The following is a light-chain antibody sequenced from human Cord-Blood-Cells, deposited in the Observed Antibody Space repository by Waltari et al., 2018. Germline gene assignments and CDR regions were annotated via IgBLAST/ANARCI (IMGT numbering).Light chain of an antibody. CDR3: QQSYSTLFT. CDR2: AAS. CDR1: QSISSY. Sequence: LQTTQPPSSLSASVGDTLTITCRASQSISSYLDKYQQKTGKAPKLLIYAASSLQSGVPSRFSGSRSGTDFTLTISSLQPEDFATYYCQQSYSTLFTFGPGTKVDIK. V-gene: IGKV1-39*01. J-gene: IGKJ3*01.